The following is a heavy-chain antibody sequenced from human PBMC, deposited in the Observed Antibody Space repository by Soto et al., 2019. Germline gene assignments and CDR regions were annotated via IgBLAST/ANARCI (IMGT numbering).Heavy chain of an antibody. CDR3: AGPRIQLWAPDGFHI. J-gene: IGHJ3*02. CDR2: IKQDGSEK. Sequence: GGSLRLSWAASGFTFSSCVMSWVRQAPGKGLEWVANIKQDGSEKTYVDSVKGRFTISRDNAEKSLSLQMSSLRAEDTAVYYCAGPRIQLWAPDGFHIWGKGTMVTASS. V-gene: IGHV3-7*01. D-gene: IGHD5-18*01. CDR1: GFTFSSCV.